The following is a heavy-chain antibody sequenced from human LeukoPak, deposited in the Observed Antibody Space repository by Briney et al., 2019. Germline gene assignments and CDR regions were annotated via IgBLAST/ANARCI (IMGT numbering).Heavy chain of an antibody. J-gene: IGHJ4*02. CDR3: ARDRVQGYYYDSSGYYPFDY. V-gene: IGHV4-39*07. D-gene: IGHD3-22*01. Sequence: SETLSLTCTVSYGSISSSSYYWGWIRQPPGKGLEWIGSMYYRGSTYYNPSLKSRVTISVDTSKNQFSLKLNSVTAADTAVYYCARDRVQGYYYDSSGYYPFDYWGQGTLVTVSS. CDR1: YGSISSSSYY. CDR2: MYYRGST.